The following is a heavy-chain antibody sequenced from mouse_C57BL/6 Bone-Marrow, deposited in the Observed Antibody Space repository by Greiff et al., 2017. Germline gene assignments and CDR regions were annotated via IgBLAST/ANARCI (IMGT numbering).Heavy chain of an antibody. D-gene: IGHD2-2*01. CDR1: GYTFTSYW. V-gene: IGHV1-55*01. J-gene: IGHJ3*01. Sequence: QVQLQQPGAELVKPGASVKMSCTASGYTFTSYWITWVKQRPGQGLEWIGDIYPGSGSTNYNEKFKSKVTLTVDTSSSTAYMQLSSLTSEDSAVYYCASAGGYGYDEGPFAYWGQGTLVTVSA. CDR3: ASAGGYGYDEGPFAY. CDR2: IYPGSGST.